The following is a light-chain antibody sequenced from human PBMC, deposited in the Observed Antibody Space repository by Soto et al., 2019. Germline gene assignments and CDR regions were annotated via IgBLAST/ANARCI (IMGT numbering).Light chain of an antibody. V-gene: IGLV1-40*01. Sequence: QSVLTQPPSVSGAPGQRGTISCTGSSSNIGAGYDVHWYQQLPGTAPKLLIYDNSNRPSGVPDRFSGSKSGTSASLAITGLQAEDEADYYCQSYDRSLSGSRVFGTGTKVTGL. CDR1: SSNIGAGYD. J-gene: IGLJ1*01. CDR2: DNS. CDR3: QSYDRSLSGSRV.